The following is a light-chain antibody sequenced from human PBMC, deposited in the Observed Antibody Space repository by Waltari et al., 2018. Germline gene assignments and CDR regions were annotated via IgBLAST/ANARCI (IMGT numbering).Light chain of an antibody. CDR2: AAS. V-gene: IGKV1-16*01. Sequence: DVQMTQSPASVSASVGDRVPITCRASRGINPYFAWLQQKPGKAPRSLIYAASPLQSGAPSTFSGSGSGTQFALTISSLQPEDFGTYYCLQYYSYPGTFGPGTRVDI. CDR3: LQYYSYPGT. CDR1: RGINPY. J-gene: IGKJ3*01.